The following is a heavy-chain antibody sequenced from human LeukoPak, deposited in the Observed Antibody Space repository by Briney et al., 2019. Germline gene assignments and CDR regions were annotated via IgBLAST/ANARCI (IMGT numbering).Heavy chain of an antibody. CDR3: ASQSYARFDP. CDR1: GGSFSAYY. CDR2: IQPDGNKE. J-gene: IGHJ5*02. V-gene: IGHV3-7*01. D-gene: IGHD3-16*01. Sequence: ETLSLTCAVYGGSFSAYYWSWIRQPPGKGLEWVGNIQPDGNKEYPVDSVKGRFTISRDNARNSLFLQMNSLRVEDTAVYYCASQSYARFDPWGQGTLVTVSS.